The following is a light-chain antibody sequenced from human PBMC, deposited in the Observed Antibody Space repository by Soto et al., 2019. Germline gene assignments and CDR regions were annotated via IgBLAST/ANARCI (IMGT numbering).Light chain of an antibody. CDR2: GAS. Sequence: VLTLSPGTLSLSPGERATLSCRASQSVSSSYLAWYQQKPGQAPRLLIYGASSRATGIPDRFSGSGSGTDFTLTISRLEPEDFAVYYCQQYGSSPLTFGGGTKVDIK. V-gene: IGKV3-20*01. CDR1: QSVSSSY. CDR3: QQYGSSPLT. J-gene: IGKJ4*01.